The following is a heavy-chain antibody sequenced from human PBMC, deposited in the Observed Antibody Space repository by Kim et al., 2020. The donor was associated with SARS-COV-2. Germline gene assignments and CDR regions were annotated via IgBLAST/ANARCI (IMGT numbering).Heavy chain of an antibody. CDR2: ISSSGSTI. CDR3: ARDREDYDSSGYYEYFDY. Sequence: GGSLRLSCAASGFTFSSYEMNWVRQAPGKGLEWVSYISSSGSTIYYADSVKGRFTISRDNAKNSLYLQMNSLRAEDTAVYYCARDREDYDSSGYYEYFDYWGQGTLVTVSS. J-gene: IGHJ4*02. D-gene: IGHD3-22*01. CDR1: GFTFSSYE. V-gene: IGHV3-48*03.